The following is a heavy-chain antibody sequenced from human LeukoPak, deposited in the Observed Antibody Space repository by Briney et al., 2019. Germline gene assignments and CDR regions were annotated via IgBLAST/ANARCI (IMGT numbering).Heavy chain of an antibody. CDR1: GYTFTSYD. D-gene: IGHD6-19*01. Sequence: ASMKVSCKASGYTFTSYDINWVRQAPGQGLEWMGGMIPRSGNTEYAQKFEGRITMTRNTSKSTAYMELSSLRSEDTAVYYCVRGVAGENYWGQGTLVIVSS. CDR3: VRGVAGENY. V-gene: IGHV1-8*01. J-gene: IGHJ4*02. CDR2: MIPRSGNT.